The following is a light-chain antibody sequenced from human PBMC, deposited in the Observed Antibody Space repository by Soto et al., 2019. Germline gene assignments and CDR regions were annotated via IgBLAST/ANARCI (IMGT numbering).Light chain of an antibody. CDR3: SSFEV. V-gene: IGLV2-14*01. Sequence: QSALTQPASVSGSPGQSITISCTGTSSDVGGYNYVSWYQQHPGKAPKLMIYDVSNRPSGVSNRFSGSKSGNTASLTISGLQAEDEADYYCSSFEVFSGGTKVTVL. CDR2: DVS. J-gene: IGLJ2*01. CDR1: SSDVGGYNY.